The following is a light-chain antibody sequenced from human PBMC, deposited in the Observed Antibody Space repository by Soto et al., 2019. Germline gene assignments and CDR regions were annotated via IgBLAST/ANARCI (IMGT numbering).Light chain of an antibody. V-gene: IGKV1-9*01. CDR2: AAS. CDR1: QAMSTY. Sequence: DIQLAQSPSFLSASVGDTVTITCRASQAMSTYLAWYQQKPGKVPKLLIRAASTLQSGVPPRFSGGGSGRGFTLSIRTLQRDGIGIYYCQQLNGYQLAFGGGTNVELK. J-gene: IGKJ4*01. CDR3: QQLNGYQLA.